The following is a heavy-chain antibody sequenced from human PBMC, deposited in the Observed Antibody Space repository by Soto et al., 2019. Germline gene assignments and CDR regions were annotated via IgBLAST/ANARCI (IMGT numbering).Heavy chain of an antibody. Sequence: QVQLQESGPGLVKPSQTLSLTCTVSGGSISSGGYYWSWIRQHPGKGLEWIGYIYYSGSTYYNPSLKSRVTISVDTSKNQFSLKLSSVTAADTAVYYCARGRYDFWSGYPYFDYWGQGTLVTVSS. V-gene: IGHV4-31*03. CDR3: ARGRYDFWSGYPYFDY. CDR1: GGSISSGGYY. J-gene: IGHJ4*02. D-gene: IGHD3-3*01. CDR2: IYYSGST.